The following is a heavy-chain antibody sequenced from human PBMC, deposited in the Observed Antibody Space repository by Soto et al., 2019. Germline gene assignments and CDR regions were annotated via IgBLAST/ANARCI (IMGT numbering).Heavy chain of an antibody. CDR2: INGGNGNT. D-gene: IGHD6-19*01. CDR3: ARVSGWYHLDY. V-gene: IGHV1-3*05. J-gene: IGHJ4*02. Sequence: QVQLVQSGAEEKKPGASVKVSCKASGYTFTSYAMHWVRQAPGQRLEWMGWINGGNGNTKYSQKIQGRVTITRDTSASTAYMELSSLRSEDTAVYSCARVSGWYHLDYWGQGALVTVSS. CDR1: GYTFTSYA.